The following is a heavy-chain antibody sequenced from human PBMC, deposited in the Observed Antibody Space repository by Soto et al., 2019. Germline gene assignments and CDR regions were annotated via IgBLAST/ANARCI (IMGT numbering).Heavy chain of an antibody. D-gene: IGHD5-12*01. CDR2: MNRNSGNT. Sequence: QVQLVQSGAEVKKPGASVKVSCKASGYTFTSYDINWVRQATGQGLEWMGWMNRNSGNTGYAQKFQGRVTMTRNTTISTAYMELSSLGSEDTAVYYCARGLTAGWGYSGYDSADYWGQGTLVTVSS. V-gene: IGHV1-8*01. CDR1: GYTFTSYD. J-gene: IGHJ4*02. CDR3: ARGLTAGWGYSGYDSADY.